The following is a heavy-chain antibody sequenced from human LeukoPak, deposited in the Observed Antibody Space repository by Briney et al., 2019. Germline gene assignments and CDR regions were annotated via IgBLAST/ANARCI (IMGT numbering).Heavy chain of an antibody. Sequence: SETLSLTCTVSGVSTTNSIYYWAWIRQPPGKGLEWIGSVHNVGSTYYNLSLRSRVTMSIDTSKNQFSLKLSSVTAADTAVYYCARVTEYCSSTSCLFDPWGQGTLVTVSS. CDR1: GVSTTNSIYY. CDR2: VHNVGST. V-gene: IGHV4-39*07. D-gene: IGHD2-2*01. CDR3: ARVTEYCSSTSCLFDP. J-gene: IGHJ5*02.